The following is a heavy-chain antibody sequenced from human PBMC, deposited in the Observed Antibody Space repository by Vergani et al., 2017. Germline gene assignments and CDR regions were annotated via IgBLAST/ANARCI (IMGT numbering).Heavy chain of an antibody. Sequence: EVQLVESGGGLVKPGGSLRLSCAASGFTFSSYNMNWVRQAPGKGLEWVSGINWNGGSTGYADSVKGRFTISRDNAKNSLYLQMNSLRAEDTALYHCAREGCSSTSCYDYWGQGTLVTVSS. V-gene: IGHV3-20*01. CDR1: GFTFSSYN. D-gene: IGHD2-2*01. CDR2: INWNGGST. J-gene: IGHJ4*02. CDR3: AREGCSSTSCYDY.